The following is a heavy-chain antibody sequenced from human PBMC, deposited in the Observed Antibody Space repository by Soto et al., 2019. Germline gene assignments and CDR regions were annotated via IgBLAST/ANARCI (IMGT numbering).Heavy chain of an antibody. CDR1: GYSFTSYW. CDR2: IYPGDSDT. Sequence: GESLKISCKGSGYSFTSYWIGWVRQMPGKGLEWMGIIYPGDSDTRYGPSFQGQVTISADKSISTAYLQWSSLKASDTAMYYCARVGDIVVVPAGAYYGMDVWGQGTTVTVSS. V-gene: IGHV5-51*01. D-gene: IGHD2-2*01. J-gene: IGHJ6*02. CDR3: ARVGDIVVVPAGAYYGMDV.